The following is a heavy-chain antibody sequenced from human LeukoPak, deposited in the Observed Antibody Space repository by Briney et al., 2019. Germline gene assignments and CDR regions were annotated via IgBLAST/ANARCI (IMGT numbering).Heavy chain of an antibody. CDR3: ARDRGNWDDILTGYSQRKKYYYYYMDV. Sequence: SETLSLTCTVSGGSISSYYWSWLRQPPGKGLEWIGYIYYSGSTNYNPSLKSRVTISVKTSKNQFSLKLSSVTAADTAVYYCARDRGNWDDILTGYSQRKKYYYYYMDVWGKGTTVTVSS. J-gene: IGHJ6*03. CDR1: GGSISSYY. V-gene: IGHV4-59*12. D-gene: IGHD3-9*01. CDR2: IYYSGST.